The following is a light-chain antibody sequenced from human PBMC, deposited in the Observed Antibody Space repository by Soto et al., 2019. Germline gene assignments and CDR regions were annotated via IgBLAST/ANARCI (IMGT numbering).Light chain of an antibody. J-gene: IGKJ5*01. CDR3: QQRGET. Sequence: IWTHSPATFSCSPGGSATLSCTASQGISTYIAWYQQKPGHPPRLLMFDASRRATGIPPRFSGGGFGTQFTLTINNLEPDDFAVYYCQQRGETFGPGTRLEIK. CDR1: QGISTY. CDR2: DAS. V-gene: IGKV3-11*01.